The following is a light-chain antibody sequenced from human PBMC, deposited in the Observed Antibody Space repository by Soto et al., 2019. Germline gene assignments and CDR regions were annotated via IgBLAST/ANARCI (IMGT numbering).Light chain of an antibody. CDR3: QSYDSNNHGV. Sequence: NFMLTQPHSVSESPGKTVTISCTRSSDSIASNYVQWFQQRPGSAPTTVIYQDNQRPSGVPDRFSGSIDSSSNSASLSISGLKTEDEADYYCQSYDSNNHGVLGGGTQLTVL. CDR1: SDSIASNY. CDR2: QDN. V-gene: IGLV6-57*03. J-gene: IGLJ3*02.